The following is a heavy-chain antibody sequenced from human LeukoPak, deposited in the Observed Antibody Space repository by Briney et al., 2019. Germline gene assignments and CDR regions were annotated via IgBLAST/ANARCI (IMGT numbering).Heavy chain of an antibody. CDR2: IYTSGST. Sequence: SETLSLTCTVSGGSISSGGYYWSWIRQPAGKGLEWIGRIYTSGSTNYNPSLKSRVTMSVDTSKNQFSLKLSSVTAADTAVYYCARGYDSLDYWGQGTLVTVSS. CDR1: GGSISSGGYY. J-gene: IGHJ4*02. D-gene: IGHD3-22*01. CDR3: ARGYDSLDY. V-gene: IGHV4-61*02.